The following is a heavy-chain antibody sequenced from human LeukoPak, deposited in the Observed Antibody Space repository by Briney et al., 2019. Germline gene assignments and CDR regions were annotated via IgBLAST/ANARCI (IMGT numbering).Heavy chain of an antibody. V-gene: IGHV3-64*01. J-gene: IGHJ6*02. CDR3: ARAIILSRSPAYYHYYGMDV. CDR2: ISSNGCSR. Sequence: GGSLRLSCPASGFTFSNYAMHGVRQPPWKGLAYVAAISSNGCSRYYANSVNGRFTISRDNSKNTLYLQMGSLRAEDMGVYNCARAIILSRSPAYYHYYGMDVWGHGTTVTVSS. CDR1: GFTFSNYA. D-gene: IGHD3-9*01.